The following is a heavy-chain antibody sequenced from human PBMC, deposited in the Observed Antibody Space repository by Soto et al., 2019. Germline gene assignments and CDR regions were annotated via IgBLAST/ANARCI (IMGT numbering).Heavy chain of an antibody. V-gene: IGHV3-11*06. CDR3: AKGSIEYSASVDH. CDR2: ISSSSDYI. Sequence: QVQLVESGGGLVKPEGSLRLSCAASGFTFTDYYMSWIRQAPGKGLEWLSYISSSSDYITYADSVRGRFTISRDNAKNSLYLQMHSLRAEDTAVYYCAKGSIEYSASVDHWGQGTLVLVSS. D-gene: IGHD5-12*01. CDR1: GFTFTDYY. J-gene: IGHJ4*02.